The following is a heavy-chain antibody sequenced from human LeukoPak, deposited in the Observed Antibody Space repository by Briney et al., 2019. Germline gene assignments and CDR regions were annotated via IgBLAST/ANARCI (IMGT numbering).Heavy chain of an antibody. D-gene: IGHD3-22*01. CDR1: GYTFTGYY. CDR3: ARVPQYYYDSSGNDLDAFGI. V-gene: IGHV1-2*02. Sequence: ASVKVSCKASGYTFTGYYMHWVRQAPGQGLEWMGWINPNSGGTNYAQKFQGRVTMTRDTSISTAYMELSRLRSDDTAVYYCARVPQYYYDSSGNDLDAFGIWGQGTMVTVSS. CDR2: INPNSGGT. J-gene: IGHJ3*02.